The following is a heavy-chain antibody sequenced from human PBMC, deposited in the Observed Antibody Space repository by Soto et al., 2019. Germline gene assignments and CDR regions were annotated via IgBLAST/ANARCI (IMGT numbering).Heavy chain of an antibody. CDR2: ISTNGGST. CDR3: VKGEYYYDSSGYYPFDY. V-gene: IGHV3-64D*06. Sequence: GGSLTLSCSAPGFAFSIYTMYCVLQAAGKGLEYVSSISTNGGSTDDADSVKGRFTISRDNSKNTVYLQMSSLRVEDTAVYYCVKGEYYYDSSGYYPFDYWGQGP. CDR1: GFAFSIYT. D-gene: IGHD3-22*01. J-gene: IGHJ4*02.